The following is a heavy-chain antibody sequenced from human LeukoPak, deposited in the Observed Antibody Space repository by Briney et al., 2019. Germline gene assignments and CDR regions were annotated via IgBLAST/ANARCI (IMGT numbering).Heavy chain of an antibody. CDR1: GYTFTSYD. CDR2: MNPNSGNT. V-gene: IGHV1-8*02. CDR3: ARQVPAAYGMDV. D-gene: IGHD2-2*01. J-gene: IGHJ6*02. Sequence: ASVKVSCKASGYTFTSYDINWVRQATGQGLEWMGWMNPNSGNTGYAQKFQGRVTMTRNTSISTAYMELSSLRSEDTAVYYCARQVPAAYGMDVWGQGTTVTVSS.